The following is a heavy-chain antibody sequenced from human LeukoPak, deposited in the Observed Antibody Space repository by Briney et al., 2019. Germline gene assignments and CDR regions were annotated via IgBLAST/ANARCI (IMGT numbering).Heavy chain of an antibody. V-gene: IGHV1-69*05. CDR1: GGTFSSYA. J-gene: IGHJ4*02. CDR2: IIPIFGTA. CDR3: ARGPLNWNYGLDY. Sequence: SVKVSCKASGGTFSSYATSWVRQAPGQGLEWMGGIIPIFGTANYAQKFQGRVTITTDESTSTAYMELSSLRSEDTAVYYCARGPLNWNYGLDYWGQGTLVTVSS. D-gene: IGHD1-7*01.